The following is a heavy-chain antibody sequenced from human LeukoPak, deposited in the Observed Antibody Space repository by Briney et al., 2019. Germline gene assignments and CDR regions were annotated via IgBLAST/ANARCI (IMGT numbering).Heavy chain of an antibody. CDR2: ISVSSTT. Sequence: GGSLRVSCAAAGFAFSSNALTWVRQAPEEGLDWVSSISVSSTTYYLDSVKGRFTISRDNSNNALFLQMNSLRAEDTALYYCAKCNLDNCREGFHIWPQGTMVTVSS. J-gene: IGHJ3*02. V-gene: IGHV3-23*01. CDR3: AKCNLDNCREGFHI. CDR1: GFAFSSNA. D-gene: IGHD1-1*01.